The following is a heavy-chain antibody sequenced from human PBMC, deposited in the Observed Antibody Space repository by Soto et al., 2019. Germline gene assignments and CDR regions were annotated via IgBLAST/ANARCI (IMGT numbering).Heavy chain of an antibody. V-gene: IGHV1-69*04. J-gene: IGHJ6*02. D-gene: IGHD5-12*01. CDR3: ARDIIVATINYYYYGMDV. CDR1: GGTFSSYT. Sequence: GASVKVSCKASGGTFSSYTISWVRQAPGQGLEWMGRIIPILGIANYAQKFQGRVTITADESTSTAYMELSSLRSEDTAVYYCARDIIVATINYYYYGMDVWGQGTTVTVSS. CDR2: IIPILGIA.